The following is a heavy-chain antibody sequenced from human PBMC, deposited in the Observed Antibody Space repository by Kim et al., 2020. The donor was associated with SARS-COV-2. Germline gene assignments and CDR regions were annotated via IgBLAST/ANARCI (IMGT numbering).Heavy chain of an antibody. Sequence: KGRVTISRDNAKNTLYLQMNSLRAEYTAVYYCAKDNSMDTAMVYYCGMDVWGQGTTVTVSS. CDR3: AKDNSMDTAMVYYCGMDV. V-gene: IGHV3-30*02. J-gene: IGHJ6*02. D-gene: IGHD5-18*01.